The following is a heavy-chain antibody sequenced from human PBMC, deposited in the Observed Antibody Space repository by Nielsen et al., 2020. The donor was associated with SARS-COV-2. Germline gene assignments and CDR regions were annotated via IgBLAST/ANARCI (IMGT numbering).Heavy chain of an antibody. J-gene: IGHJ5*02. CDR3: ARGRHITLVRGVYVQGDKWFDP. CDR1: GESFRGFY. D-gene: IGHD3-10*01. V-gene: IGHV4-34*01. CDR2: INHNGGT. Sequence: GSLRLSCGVHGESFRGFYWTWIRQAPGKGLEWIGEINHNGGTNYISPLTSRVTISVDTSRRQFSLKMTSLTAADTAVYYCARGRHITLVRGVYVQGDKWFDPWGQGTLVTVSS.